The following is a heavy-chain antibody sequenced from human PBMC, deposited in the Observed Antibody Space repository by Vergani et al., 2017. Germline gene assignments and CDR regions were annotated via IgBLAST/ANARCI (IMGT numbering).Heavy chain of an antibody. CDR3: ARDPGGSGYDRGDYFDY. J-gene: IGHJ4*02. V-gene: IGHV3-7*01. Sequence: EVQLVESGGGLVQPGGSLRLSCAASGFTFSSYWVSWVRQAPGKGLEWVANIKQDGSEKYYVDSVKGRFTISRDNAKNSLYLQMNSLRAEDTAVYYCARDPGGSGYDRGDYFDYWGQGTLVTVSS. CDR2: IKQDGSEK. D-gene: IGHD5-12*01. CDR1: GFTFSSYW.